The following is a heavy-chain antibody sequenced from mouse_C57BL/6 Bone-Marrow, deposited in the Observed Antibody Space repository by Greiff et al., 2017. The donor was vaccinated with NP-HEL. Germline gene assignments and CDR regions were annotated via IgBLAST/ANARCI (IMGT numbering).Heavy chain of an antibody. Sequence: EVHLVESGPGLVKPSQSLSLTCSVTGYSITSGYSWNWIRQFPGNKLEWMGYISYDGSNNYNPSLKNRISITRDTSKNQFFLKLNSVTTEDTATYYCARAYLGFAYWGQGTLVTVSA. CDR3: ARAYLGFAY. V-gene: IGHV3-6*01. CDR1: GYSITSGYS. D-gene: IGHD6-5*01. J-gene: IGHJ3*01. CDR2: ISYDGSN.